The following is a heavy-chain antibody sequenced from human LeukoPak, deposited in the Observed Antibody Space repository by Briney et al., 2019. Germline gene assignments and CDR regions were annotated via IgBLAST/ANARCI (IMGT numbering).Heavy chain of an antibody. Sequence: SETLSLTCTVSAGSITGYYWTWIRQPAGKGLEWIGRISDSGRTYYNPSLESRVTISLDTSNNQFSLKVTSVTAADTAVYYCARGTDMTPITGNYSFVYWGQGTLVSVSS. J-gene: IGHJ4*02. CDR2: ISDSGRT. D-gene: IGHD5-24*01. V-gene: IGHV4-4*07. CDR3: ARGTDMTPITGNYSFVY. CDR1: AGSITGYY.